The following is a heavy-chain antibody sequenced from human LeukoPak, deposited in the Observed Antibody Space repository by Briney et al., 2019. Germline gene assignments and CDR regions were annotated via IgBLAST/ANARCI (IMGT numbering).Heavy chain of an antibody. CDR2: ISSSSSYI. D-gene: IGHD6-13*01. Sequence: GGSLRLSCAASGFTFSSYSMNWVRQAPGKGLEWVSSISSSSSYIYYADSVKGRFTISRDNAKNSLYLQMNSLRAEDTAVYYCARVSSIPSSSWFNRYYYYYMDVWGKGTTVTVSS. J-gene: IGHJ6*03. CDR1: GFTFSSYS. V-gene: IGHV3-21*01. CDR3: ARVSSIPSSSWFNRYYYYYMDV.